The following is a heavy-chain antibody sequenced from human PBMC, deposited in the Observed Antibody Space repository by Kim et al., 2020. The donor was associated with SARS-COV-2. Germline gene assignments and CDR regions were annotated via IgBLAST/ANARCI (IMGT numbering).Heavy chain of an antibody. J-gene: IGHJ3*02. D-gene: IGHD3-22*01. V-gene: IGHV3-30*01. CDR3: ARSSGYYSDAFDI. Sequence: SANAVEGRFTITRDNSKNTLYLQMNSLRAEDTAVYYCARSSGYYSDAFDIWGQGTMGTVSS.